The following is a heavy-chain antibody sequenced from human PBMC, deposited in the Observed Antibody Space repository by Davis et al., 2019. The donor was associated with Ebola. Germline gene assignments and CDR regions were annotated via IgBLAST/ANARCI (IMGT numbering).Heavy chain of an antibody. D-gene: IGHD6-13*01. J-gene: IGHJ4*02. CDR1: GGSISSYY. CDR2: INHSGST. Sequence: SETLSLTCTVSGGSISSYYWSWIRQPPGKGLEWIGEINHSGSTNYNPSLKSRVTISVDTSKNQFSLKLSSVTAADTAVYYCARALYGSNFDYWGQGTLVTVSS. CDR3: ARALYGSNFDY. V-gene: IGHV4-34*01.